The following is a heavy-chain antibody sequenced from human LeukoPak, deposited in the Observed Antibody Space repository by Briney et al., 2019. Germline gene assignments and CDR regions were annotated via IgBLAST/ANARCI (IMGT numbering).Heavy chain of an antibody. J-gene: IGHJ4*02. V-gene: IGHV4-59*01. Sequence: SETLSLTCTVSGGSISSGFWSWIRQPPGKGLEWIGYIYYSGSTNYNPSLKSRVTISIDTSKSQFSLKLSSVTAADTAVYYCASAGHDGSGYKVCWGQGTLVTVSS. CDR2: IYYSGST. CDR3: ASAGHDGSGYKVC. CDR1: GGSISSGF. D-gene: IGHD3-22*01.